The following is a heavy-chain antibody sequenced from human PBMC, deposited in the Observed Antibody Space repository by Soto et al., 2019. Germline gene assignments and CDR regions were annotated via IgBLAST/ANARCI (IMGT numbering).Heavy chain of an antibody. D-gene: IGHD1-7*01. CDR2: IYRTGST. J-gene: IGHJ4*02. Sequence: SETLSLTCAVSGGSFTSNNWWTWVRQPPGQGLEWIGEIYRTGSTNYNPSLKSRVTISLDKSENQFSLKVTSLTAEDTAVYYCASRDPGTSVDYWGQGTLVTSPQ. V-gene: IGHV4-4*02. CDR3: ASRDPGTSVDY. CDR1: GGSFTSNNW.